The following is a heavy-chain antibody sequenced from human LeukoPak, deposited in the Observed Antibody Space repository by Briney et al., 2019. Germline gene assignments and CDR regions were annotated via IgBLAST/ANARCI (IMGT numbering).Heavy chain of an antibody. CDR2: IYSGGST. CDR3: ARDAFYGSGSYRT. J-gene: IGHJ5*02. Sequence: GGSLRLSCTASGFTVSSNYMSWVRQAPGKGLEWVSVIYSGGSTYYADSVKGRFTISRDNSKNTLYLQMNSLRAEDTAVYYCARDAFYGSGSYRTWGQGTLVTVSS. V-gene: IGHV3-66*01. D-gene: IGHD3-10*01. CDR1: GFTVSSNY.